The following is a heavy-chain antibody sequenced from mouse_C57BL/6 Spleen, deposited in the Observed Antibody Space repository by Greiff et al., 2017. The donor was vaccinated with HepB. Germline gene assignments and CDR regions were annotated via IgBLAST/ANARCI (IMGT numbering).Heavy chain of an antibody. J-gene: IGHJ4*01. CDR2: IDPSDSYT. V-gene: IGHV1-50*01. Sequence: QVQLQQPGAELVKPGASVKLSCKASGYTFTSYWMQWVKQRPGQGLEWIGEIDPSDSYTNYNQKFKGKATLTVDTSSSTAYMQLSSLTSEDSAVYYCARGGPTVVATDAMDYWGQRTSVTVSS. CDR1: GYTFTSYW. D-gene: IGHD1-1*01. CDR3: ARGGPTVVATDAMDY.